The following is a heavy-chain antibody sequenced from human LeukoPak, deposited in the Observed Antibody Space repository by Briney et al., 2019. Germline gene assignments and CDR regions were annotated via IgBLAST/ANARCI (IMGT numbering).Heavy chain of an antibody. CDR1: GGTFSSYA. J-gene: IGHJ4*02. Sequence: ASVKVSCKASGGTFSSYAISWVRQAPGQGLEWMGGIIPIFGTANYAQKFQGRVTITADKSTSTAYMELSSLRSEDTAVYYCARMRTGYSSGWKTGRRLNYFDYWGQGTLVTVSS. CDR3: ARMRTGYSSGWKTGRRLNYFDY. V-gene: IGHV1-69*06. CDR2: IIPIFGTA. D-gene: IGHD6-19*01.